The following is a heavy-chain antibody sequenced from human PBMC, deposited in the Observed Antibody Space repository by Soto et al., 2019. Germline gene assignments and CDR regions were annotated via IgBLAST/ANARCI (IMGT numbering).Heavy chain of an antibody. J-gene: IGHJ5*02. D-gene: IGHD5-18*01. CDR1: GFTFSSYA. V-gene: IGHV3-30-3*01. CDR2: ISYDGTTK. CDR3: SGDQSAKVKTSTHLDP. Sequence: ESGGGVVQPGRSLRLSCAASGFTFSSYALEWVRQAPGKGLEWVAVISYDGTTKFYADSVKGRFTISRDNSKNTLYLQMDSLRTEDTAVLFRSGDQSAKVKTSTHLDPRGQGTLVSVSS.